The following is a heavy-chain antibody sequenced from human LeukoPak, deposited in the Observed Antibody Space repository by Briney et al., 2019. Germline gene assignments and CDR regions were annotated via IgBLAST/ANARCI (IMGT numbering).Heavy chain of an antibody. CDR3: ARITFGGVIVNAFDI. Sequence: SETLSLTCAVSGGSISSSNWWSWVRQPPGKGLEWIGEIYHSGSTNYNPSLKGRVTISVDKSKNQSSLKLSSVTAADTAVYYCARITFGGVIVNAFDIWGQGTMVTVSS. V-gene: IGHV4-4*02. J-gene: IGHJ3*02. D-gene: IGHD3-16*02. CDR1: GGSISSSNW. CDR2: IYHSGST.